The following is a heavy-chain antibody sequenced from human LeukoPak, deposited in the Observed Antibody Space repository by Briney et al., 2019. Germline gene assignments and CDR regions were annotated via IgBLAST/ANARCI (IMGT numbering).Heavy chain of an antibody. V-gene: IGHV3-66*01. J-gene: IGHJ6*02. Sequence: GGSLRLSCAASGFTFSTYSMNWVRQAPGKGLEWVSVFYSGGDTYYADSVKGRFTISRDNSKNTMYLQMNSLRAEDTAVYYCVRDGFRASRNYFYSGMDVWGQGTTVTVSS. CDR3: VRDGFRASRNYFYSGMDV. D-gene: IGHD3-10*01. CDR1: GFTFSTYS. CDR2: FYSGGDT.